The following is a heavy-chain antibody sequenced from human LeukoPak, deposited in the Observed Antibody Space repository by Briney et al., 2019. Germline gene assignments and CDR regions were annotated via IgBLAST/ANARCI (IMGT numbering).Heavy chain of an antibody. CDR1: GFTFTSYW. J-gene: IGHJ4*02. D-gene: IGHD6-19*01. CDR2: IKQDGSEK. Sequence: SGGSLRLSCAASGFTFTSYWMTWVRQAPGKGLEWVANIKQDGSEKYYVDSVKGRFTISRDNAYNSLYLQMNSLRAEDTAVYYCAKDLLGQWPTVFDYWGQGTLVTVSS. V-gene: IGHV3-7*01. CDR3: AKDLLGQWPTVFDY.